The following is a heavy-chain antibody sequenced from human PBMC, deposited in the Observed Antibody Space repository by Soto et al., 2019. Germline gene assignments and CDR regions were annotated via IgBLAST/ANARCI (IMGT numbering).Heavy chain of an antibody. CDR3: VRQGIDYLHGLVDV. CDR1: SGPDRSHN. J-gene: IGHJ6*02. Sequence: QVQLQQSGPRLVKPSETLSLTCTVSSGPDRSHNWGWIRQPPGRGLEWIGYVYYTGVTAYNPSLRGRVTISADTSTNDISLTLNSVSAADTAVYYCVRQGIDYLHGLVDVWGQGTTVSVSS. V-gene: IGHV4-59*08. CDR2: VYYTGVT. D-gene: IGHD4-17*01.